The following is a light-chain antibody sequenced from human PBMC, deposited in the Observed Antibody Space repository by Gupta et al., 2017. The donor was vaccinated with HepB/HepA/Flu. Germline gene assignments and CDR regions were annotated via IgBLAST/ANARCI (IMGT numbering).Light chain of an antibody. CDR1: QSLLHSNGYNY. CDR2: LGS. Sequence: DIVMTQSPLSLPVTPGEPASISCKSSQSLLHSNGYNYLDWYLQKPGQSPQVLIYLGSNRASGVPDRFSGSESGTDFTLKISRVEAEDVGVYYCRQGLQSPLTFGQGTRLEIK. J-gene: IGKJ5*01. V-gene: IGKV2-28*01. CDR3: RQGLQSPLT.